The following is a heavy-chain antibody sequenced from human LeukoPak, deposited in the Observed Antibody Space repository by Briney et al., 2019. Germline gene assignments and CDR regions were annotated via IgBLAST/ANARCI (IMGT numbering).Heavy chain of an antibody. V-gene: IGHV3-30*03. Sequence: GGSLRLSCAASGFTFSSYGIHWVRQAPGKGLEWVAVISYDGSNKYYADSVKGRFTISRDNSKNTLYLQMNSLRAEDTAVYYCARADDGANSWVNYWGQGTLVTVSS. J-gene: IGHJ4*02. CDR1: GFTFSSYG. CDR3: ARADDGANSWVNY. CDR2: ISYDGSNK. D-gene: IGHD4-23*01.